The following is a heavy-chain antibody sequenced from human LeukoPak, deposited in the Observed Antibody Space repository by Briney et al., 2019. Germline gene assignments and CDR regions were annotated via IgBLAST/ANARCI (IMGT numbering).Heavy chain of an antibody. D-gene: IGHD3-22*01. CDR3: ASLYYDSSGYYDY. Sequence: GGSLRLSCAASGFTFSSYSMNWVRQAPGKGLEWVSSISSSSYIYYADSVKGRFTISRDNAKNSLYLQMNSLRAEDTAVYYCASLYYDSSGYYDYWGQGTLVTVSS. CDR2: ISSSSYI. V-gene: IGHV3-21*01. J-gene: IGHJ4*02. CDR1: GFTFSSYS.